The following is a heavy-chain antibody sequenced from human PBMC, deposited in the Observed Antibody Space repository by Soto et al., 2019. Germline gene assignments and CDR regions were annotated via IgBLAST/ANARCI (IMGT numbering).Heavy chain of an antibody. D-gene: IGHD4-4*01. CDR1: GYIFTAYS. J-gene: IGHJ4*02. Sequence: ASVKVSCKASGYIFTAYSMHSVRQSPGQGLEWVGWVNPNSGDTIYAQKFQGRVTLMTDTSIKTAYMELHGLKSDDTATYYCAREASAVISLDYWGQGTLVTVSS. V-gene: IGHV1-2*02. CDR3: AREASAVISLDY. CDR2: VNPNSGDT.